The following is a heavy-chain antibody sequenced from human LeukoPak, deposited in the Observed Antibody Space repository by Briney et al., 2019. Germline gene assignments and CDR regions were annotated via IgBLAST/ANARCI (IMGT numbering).Heavy chain of an antibody. CDR2: ISSSSSTI. D-gene: IGHD4-17*01. Sequence: GSLRLSCAASGFTFSSYSMNWVRQAPGKGLEWVSYISSSSSTIYYADSVKGRFTISRDNAKNSLYLQMNSLRAEDTAAYYCARDLPHPSLTTRYYGMDVWGQGTTVTVSS. CDR3: ARDLPHPSLTTRYYGMDV. V-gene: IGHV3-48*01. CDR1: GFTFSSYS. J-gene: IGHJ6*02.